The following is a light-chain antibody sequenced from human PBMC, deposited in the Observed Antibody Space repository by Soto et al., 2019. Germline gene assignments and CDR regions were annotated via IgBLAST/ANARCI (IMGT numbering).Light chain of an antibody. CDR2: GAS. Sequence: DIQMTQSPSSLSASVGDRVTITCRASLNIGDSLSWFQQKAGKPPTQLIYGASALQRGVPSRFSGSGSGTEFALSISSLQPDDFATYSCQQYYSYPRTFGQGTKVDIK. V-gene: IGKV1-16*01. J-gene: IGKJ1*01. CDR1: LNIGDS. CDR3: QQYYSYPRT.